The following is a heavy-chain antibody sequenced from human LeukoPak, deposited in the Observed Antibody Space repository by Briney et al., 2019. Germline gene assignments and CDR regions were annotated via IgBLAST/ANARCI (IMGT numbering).Heavy chain of an antibody. CDR2: ISYDGSNK. CDR3: AKDLRGYSYGNYFDY. D-gene: IGHD5-18*01. J-gene: IGHJ4*02. CDR1: DFTFSSHG. Sequence: GGSLRLSCAASDFTFSSHGMHWVRQAPGKGLEWVAVISYDGSNKYYSDSVKGGFTISRDNSKNTLYLQMNSLRAEDTAVYYCAKDLRGYSYGNYFDYWGQGTLVTVSS. V-gene: IGHV3-30*18.